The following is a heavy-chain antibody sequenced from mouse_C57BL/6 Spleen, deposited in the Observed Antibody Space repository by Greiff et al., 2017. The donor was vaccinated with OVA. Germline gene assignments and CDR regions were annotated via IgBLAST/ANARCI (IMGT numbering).Heavy chain of an antibody. J-gene: IGHJ2*01. CDR1: GFTFSSYA. CDR2: ISDGGSYT. D-gene: IGHD3-2*02. Sequence: EVQLVESGGGLVKPGGSLKLSCAASGFTFSSYAMSWVRQTPGQRLEWVATISDGGSYTYYPDNVKGRFTISRDNAKNNLYLQMIHLKSEDADMCYCAIRQLRLNYVEYWGKGATLTVAS. V-gene: IGHV5-4*01. CDR3: AIRQLRLNYVEY.